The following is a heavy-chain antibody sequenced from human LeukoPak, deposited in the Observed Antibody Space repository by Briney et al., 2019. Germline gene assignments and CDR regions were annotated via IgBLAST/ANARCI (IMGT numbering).Heavy chain of an antibody. V-gene: IGHV4-31*03. CDR2: IYYSGST. D-gene: IGHD3-22*01. CDR3: ARGYYYDSSGYYYRLVAFDI. CDR1: GGSISSAGYY. Sequence: SETLSLTCTVSGGSISSAGYYWSWIRQHPGKGLEWIGYIYYSGSTYYNPSLKSRVTISVDTSKNQFSLKLSSVTAADTAVYYCARGYYYDSSGYYYRLVAFDIWGQGTMVTVSS. J-gene: IGHJ3*02.